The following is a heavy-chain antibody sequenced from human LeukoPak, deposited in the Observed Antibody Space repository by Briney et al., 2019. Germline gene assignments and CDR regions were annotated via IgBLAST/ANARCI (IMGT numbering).Heavy chain of an antibody. J-gene: IGHJ6*02. CDR2: IIPILGLT. CDR3: AKQSIAAAGARFYYYGMDV. V-gene: IGHV1-69*04. CDR1: GGTFSSYA. D-gene: IGHD6-13*01. Sequence: SVKVSCKASGGTFSSYALSWVRQAPGQGLEWMGRIIPILGLTNYAQRFQGRVAITADKSTSTAYMELSSLRSEDTAVYYCAKQSIAAAGARFYYYGMDVWGQGTTVTVSS.